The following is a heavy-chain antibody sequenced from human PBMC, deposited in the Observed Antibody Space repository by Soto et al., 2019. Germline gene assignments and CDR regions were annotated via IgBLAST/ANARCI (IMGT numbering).Heavy chain of an antibody. CDR1: GFSFDEYA. D-gene: IGHD2-2*01. CDR2: VSWNSGTM. J-gene: IGHJ6*03. CDR3: AKGFCSSTRCLTYSYMDV. Sequence: EVQLVESGGGLVQPGRSLRLSCAASGFSFDEYAMHWVRQAPGKGLEWVSGVSWNSGTMGYGDSVRGRFAISRDNAKNSRYLQMNSLTTKDTALYYCAKGFCSSTRCLTYSYMDVWGKGTTVTVSS. V-gene: IGHV3-9*01.